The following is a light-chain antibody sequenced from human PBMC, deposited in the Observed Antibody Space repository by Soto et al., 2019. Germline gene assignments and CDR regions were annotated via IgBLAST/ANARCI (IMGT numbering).Light chain of an antibody. CDR2: DVS. CDR1: SRDVGGYNS. V-gene: IGLV2-14*01. Sequence: QSALTQPASVSGSPGLSIAISCTGTSRDVGGYNSVSWYQQQPGKVPKLMIYDVSNRPSGVSNRFSGSKSGNTASLTNSGLQADDEGYYYCSSYTTGGSYVFGTGTKLTVL. J-gene: IGLJ1*01. CDR3: SSYTTGGSYV.